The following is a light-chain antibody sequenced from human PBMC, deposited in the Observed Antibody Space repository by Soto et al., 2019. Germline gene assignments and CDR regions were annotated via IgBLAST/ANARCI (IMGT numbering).Light chain of an antibody. CDR3: QQYYSTPPT. Sequence: DIVMTQSPDSLAVSLGERATINCKSSQSVLYTSNNKNNLAWYQQKPGQPPKLLIYWASTREFGVPDRFSGSGSGTDFTLTISSLQAEDGAVYHCQQYYSTPPTFGGGTKVEIK. CDR2: WAS. V-gene: IGKV4-1*01. CDR1: QSVLYTSNNKNN. J-gene: IGKJ4*01.